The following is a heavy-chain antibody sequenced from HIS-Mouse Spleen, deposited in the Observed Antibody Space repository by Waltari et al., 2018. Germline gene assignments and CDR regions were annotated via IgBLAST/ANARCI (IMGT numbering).Heavy chain of an antibody. J-gene: IGHJ2*01. D-gene: IGHD6-13*01. V-gene: IGHV4-39*07. CDR3: AREIPYSSSWYDWYFDL. Sequence: QLQLQESGPGLVKPSETLSLTYTVSGGSISSSSYYWGWIRQPPGKGLEWIGSIYYSGSTSYNPSLKSRVTISVDTSKNQFSLKLSSVTAADTAVYYCAREIPYSSSWYDWYFDLWGRGTLVTVSS. CDR1: GGSISSSSYY. CDR2: IYYSGST.